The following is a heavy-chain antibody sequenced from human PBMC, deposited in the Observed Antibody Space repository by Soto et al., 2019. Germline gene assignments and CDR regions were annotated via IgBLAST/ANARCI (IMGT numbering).Heavy chain of an antibody. CDR1: GFTFSSYA. V-gene: IGHV3-23*01. Sequence: QPGGSLRLSCAASGFTFSSYAMSWVRQAPGKGLEWVSAISGSGGSTYYADSVKGRFTISGDNSKNTLYLQMNSLRAEDTAVYYCAKAPITGTTFTRYRPQSFDYWGQGTLVTVSS. D-gene: IGHD1-7*01. CDR3: AKAPITGTTFTRYRPQSFDY. J-gene: IGHJ4*02. CDR2: ISGSGGST.